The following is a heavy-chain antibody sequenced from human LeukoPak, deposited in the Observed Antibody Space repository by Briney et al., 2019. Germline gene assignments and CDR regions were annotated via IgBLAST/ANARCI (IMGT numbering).Heavy chain of an antibody. CDR1: GFTFSSYG. J-gene: IGHJ4*02. CDR2: IRYDGSNK. V-gene: IGHV3-30*02. CDR3: AKASPYCSGGSCKRGFDY. Sequence: GSLRLSCVGSGFTFSSYGMHWVRQAPGKGVEGVAFIRYDGSNKYYADSVKGRFTISRDNSKNTLYLQMNSLRAEDTAVYYCAKASPYCSGGSCKRGFDYWGQGTLVTVSS. D-gene: IGHD2-15*01.